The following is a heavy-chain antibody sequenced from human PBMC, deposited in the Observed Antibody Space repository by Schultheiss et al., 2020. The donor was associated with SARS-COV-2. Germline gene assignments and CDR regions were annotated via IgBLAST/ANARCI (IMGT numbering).Heavy chain of an antibody. D-gene: IGHD1-1*01. CDR3: ARRPPGLDDAFDI. CDR2: IYPADSDT. V-gene: IGHV5-51*01. J-gene: IGHJ3*02. Sequence: GESLKIPCKGSGYSFTSYWIGWVRQMPGKGLEWMGIIYPADSDTRYSPSFQGQVTISADKSISTAYLQWSSLKASDTAMYYCARRPPGLDDAFDIWGQGTMVTVSS. CDR1: GYSFTSYW.